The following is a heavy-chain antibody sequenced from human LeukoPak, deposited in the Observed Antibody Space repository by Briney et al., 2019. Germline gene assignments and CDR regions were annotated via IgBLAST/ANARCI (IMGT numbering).Heavy chain of an antibody. CDR3: ARGYGGNYFDY. J-gene: IGHJ4*02. CDR2: INRSGDT. CDR1: AFTVSNHY. D-gene: IGHD4-23*01. V-gene: IGHV3-53*01. Sequence: GWSLRLSCTASAFTVSNHYMTWLRQAPGEWLLWVSTINRSGDTYSADFVKGRFSVSRDSFNNLLFLQMNNLTVEDTAVYYCARGYGGNYFDYWGQGTVVSVSS.